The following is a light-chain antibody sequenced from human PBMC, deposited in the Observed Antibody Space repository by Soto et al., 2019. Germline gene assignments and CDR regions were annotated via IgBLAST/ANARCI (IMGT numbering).Light chain of an antibody. J-gene: IGKJ1*01. V-gene: IGKV3-15*01. Sequence: EIVMTQSPDTLSVSPGERATLSCRASQSVSDRVVWYQQKSGQAPSLLIYAASTRAAGVPARFSGSGSGTEFTLTISSLQSEDFAVYFCQQYADWPKTFGQGTNVDIK. CDR1: QSVSDR. CDR3: QQYADWPKT. CDR2: AAS.